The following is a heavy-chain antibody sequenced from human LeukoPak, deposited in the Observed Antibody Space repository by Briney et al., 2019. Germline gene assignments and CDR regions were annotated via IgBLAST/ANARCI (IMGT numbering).Heavy chain of an antibody. CDR1: GLTFSSYA. CDR3: AGVWFGELFPDY. J-gene: IGHJ4*02. D-gene: IGHD3-10*01. Sequence: TGGSLRLSCAASGLTFSSYAMHWVRQAPGKGLEWVAVISYDGSNKYYADSVKGRFTISRDNSKNTLYLQMNSLRAEDTAVYYCAGVWFGELFPDYWGQGTLVTVSS. V-gene: IGHV3-30*04. CDR2: ISYDGSNK.